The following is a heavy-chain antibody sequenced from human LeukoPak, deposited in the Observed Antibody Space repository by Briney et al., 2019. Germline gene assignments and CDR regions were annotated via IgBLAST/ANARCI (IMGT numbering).Heavy chain of an antibody. D-gene: IGHD5-12*01. CDR1: GFIFSSYW. V-gene: IGHV3-74*01. Sequence: GGSLRLSCAASGFIFSSYWMHWVRQAPGKGLVWVSRINSDGSSTSYADSVKGRFTTSRDNAKNTLYLQMNSLRAEDTAVYYCARWPDYYYMGVWGKGTTVIISS. J-gene: IGHJ6*03. CDR2: INSDGSST. CDR3: ARWPDYYYMGV.